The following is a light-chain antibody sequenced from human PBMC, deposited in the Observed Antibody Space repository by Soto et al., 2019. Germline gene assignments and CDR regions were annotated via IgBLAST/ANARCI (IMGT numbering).Light chain of an antibody. Sequence: QSVLTQPASVSGSPGQSISMSCTGTSCDVGGYNYVSWYQQHPGKAPKLMIYDVTNRPSGVSNRFSDSKSDNTASLTISGLQAEDEADYYCSSYTTNNTRLFGGGTKVTVL. CDR1: SCDVGGYNY. J-gene: IGLJ2*01. CDR3: SSYTTNNTRL. V-gene: IGLV2-14*03. CDR2: DVT.